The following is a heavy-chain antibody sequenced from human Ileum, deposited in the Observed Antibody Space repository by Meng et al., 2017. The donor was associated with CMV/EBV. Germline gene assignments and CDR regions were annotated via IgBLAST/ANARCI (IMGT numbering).Heavy chain of an antibody. V-gene: IGHV4-39*01. CDR2: IYYSGST. J-gene: IGHJ3*02. CDR1: GGSITTNYY. CDR3: ARPALTYNNQGAFDI. D-gene: IGHD1-14*01. Sequence: SGGSITTNYYWGWIRQPPGKGLEWIGSIYYSGSTSYNPSLESRVTISVDSSKNQFSLKLSSVTAADTAVYYCARPALTYNNQGAFDIWGQGTMVTVSS.